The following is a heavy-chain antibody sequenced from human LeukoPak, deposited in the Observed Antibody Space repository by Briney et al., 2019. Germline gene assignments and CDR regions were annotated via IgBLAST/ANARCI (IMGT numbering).Heavy chain of an antibody. CDR2: ISYSGRTI. D-gene: IGHD3-16*01. V-gene: IGHV3-48*03. J-gene: IGHJ4*02. Sequence: GGSLRLSCAASGFIFSTYEMNWVRQAPGKGLEWLSYISYSGRTIYYADSVKGRFTISRDNAKNSLYLQMNSLRAEDTAVYYCAREFSNYVWGSSPDYWGQGTLVTVSS. CDR1: GFIFSTYE. CDR3: AREFSNYVWGSSPDY.